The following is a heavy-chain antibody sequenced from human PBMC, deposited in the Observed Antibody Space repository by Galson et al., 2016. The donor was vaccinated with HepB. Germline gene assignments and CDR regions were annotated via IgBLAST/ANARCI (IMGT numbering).Heavy chain of an antibody. V-gene: IGHV3-48*02. Sequence: WVRQAPGKGLDWVAYISSRSSTMYYAHSVRGRFTISRDNAKNSLFLQMNSLRDEDTAIYFCAGGDGGDLRHWGQGTLVTVSS. J-gene: IGHJ1*01. D-gene: IGHD4-17*01. CDR3: AGGDGGDLRH. CDR2: ISSRSSTM.